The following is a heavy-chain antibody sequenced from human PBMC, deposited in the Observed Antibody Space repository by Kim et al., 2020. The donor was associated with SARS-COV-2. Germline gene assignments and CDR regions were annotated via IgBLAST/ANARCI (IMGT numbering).Heavy chain of an antibody. CDR1: GGTFSSYA. CDR3: ARNYNWNYADDAFDI. V-gene: IGHV1-69*13. D-gene: IGHD1-7*01. Sequence: SVKVSCKASGGTFSSYAISWVRQAPGQGLEWMGGIIPIFGTANYAQKFQGRVTITADESTSTAYMELSSLRSEDTAVYYCARNYNWNYADDAFDIWGQGTMVTVSS. J-gene: IGHJ3*02. CDR2: IIPIFGTA.